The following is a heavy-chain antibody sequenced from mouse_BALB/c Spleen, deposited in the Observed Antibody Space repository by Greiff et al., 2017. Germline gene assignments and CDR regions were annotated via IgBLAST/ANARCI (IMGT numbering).Heavy chain of an antibody. J-gene: IGHJ2*01. CDR2: ISSGGSYT. V-gene: IGHV5-6*01. CDR3: ARHGSREYFDY. CDR1: GFTFSSYG. Sequence: EVQRVESGGDLVKPGGSLKLSCAASGFTFSSYGMSWVRQTPDKRLEWVATISSGGSYTYYPDSVKGRFTISRDNAKNTLYLQMSSLKSEDTAMYYCARHGSREYFDYWGQGTTLTVSS.